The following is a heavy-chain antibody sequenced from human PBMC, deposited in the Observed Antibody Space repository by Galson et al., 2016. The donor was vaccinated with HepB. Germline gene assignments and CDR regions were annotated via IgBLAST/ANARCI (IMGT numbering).Heavy chain of an antibody. CDR1: GFSVYV. J-gene: IGHJ6*02. CDR3: AKDLHYEIARSSSDLWRGLARRQSAGDSDMDV. V-gene: IGHV3-23*01. Sequence: SLRLSCAASGFSVYVMSWVRQAPGKGLEWVATFSGYDSSAFYADSVKGSFPITRDSSKTTMFLQMNSLRVDDTARYFCAKDLHYEIARSSSDLWRGLARRQSAGDSDMDVWGQGTTVIVSS. D-gene: IGHD3-3*01. CDR2: FSGYDSSA.